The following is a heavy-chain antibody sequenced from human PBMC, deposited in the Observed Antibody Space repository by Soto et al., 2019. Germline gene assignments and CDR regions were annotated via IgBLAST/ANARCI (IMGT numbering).Heavy chain of an antibody. V-gene: IGHV3-23*01. J-gene: IGHJ6*02. Sequence: GGSLRLSCAASGFTFSSYAMSWVRQAPGKGLEWVSAISGSGGSTYYADSVKGRFTISRDNSKNTLYLQMNSLRAEDTAVYYCAKESRVRIAARGGMDVWGQGTTVTVSS. CDR1: GFTFSSYA. D-gene: IGHD6-6*01. CDR3: AKESRVRIAARGGMDV. CDR2: ISGSGGST.